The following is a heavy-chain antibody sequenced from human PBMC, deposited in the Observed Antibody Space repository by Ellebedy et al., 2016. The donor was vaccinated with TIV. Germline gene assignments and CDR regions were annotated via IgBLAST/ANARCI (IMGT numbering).Heavy chain of an antibody. D-gene: IGHD1-26*01. J-gene: IGHJ4*02. V-gene: IGHV3-23*01. CDR3: ATQMWDSNY. CDR2: ISTTGNT. Sequence: GESLKISCVASGFTFSSYAITWVRQAPGKGLEWVSAISTTGNTHYAESVRGRFTISRDNSKNTLYMQMNSLRVEDTATYYCATQMWDSNYWGQGTVVTVSS. CDR1: GFTFSSYA.